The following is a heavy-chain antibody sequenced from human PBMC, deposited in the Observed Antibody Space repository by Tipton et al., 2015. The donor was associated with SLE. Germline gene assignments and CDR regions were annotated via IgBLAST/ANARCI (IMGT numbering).Heavy chain of an antibody. J-gene: IGHJ4*02. D-gene: IGHD6-13*01. CDR1: GGSISSYY. CDR2: FYYSGRT. V-gene: IGHV4-59*01. CDR3: ARGYLRSSRTVDYFDY. Sequence: TLSLTCAVSGGSISSYYWSWIRQPPGKGLEWIGYFYYSGRTNYNPSLKSRVTISVDTSKNQFSLKLSSVTAADTAVYYCARGYLRSSRTVDYFDYWGQGTLVTVSS.